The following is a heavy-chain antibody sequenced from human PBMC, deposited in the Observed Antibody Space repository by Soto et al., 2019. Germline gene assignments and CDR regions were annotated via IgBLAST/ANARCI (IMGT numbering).Heavy chain of an antibody. CDR3: ARSPPSDGSGWFYYYYGMDV. V-gene: IGHV4-34*01. CDR2: INHSGST. D-gene: IGHD3-10*01. Sequence: SETLSLTCAVYGGSFSGYYWSWIRQPPGKGLEWIGEINHSGSTNYNPSLKSRVTISVDTSKNQFSLKLSSVTAADTAVYYCARSPPSDGSGWFYYYYGMDVWGQGTTVTVSS. CDR1: GGSFSGYY. J-gene: IGHJ6*02.